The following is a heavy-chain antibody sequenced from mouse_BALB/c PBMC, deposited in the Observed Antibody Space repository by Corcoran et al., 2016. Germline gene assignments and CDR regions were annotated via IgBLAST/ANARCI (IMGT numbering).Heavy chain of an antibody. Sequence: QIQLVQSGPELKKPGETVKISCKASGYTFTNYGMNWVKQAPGKGLKWMGWINTYTGEPTYADDFKGRFAFSLETSASTAYLQINNLKNEDMAIYFCARDGNPRTWFAYWGQGTLVTVSA. V-gene: IGHV9-1*02. D-gene: IGHD2-1*01. CDR1: GYTFTNYG. J-gene: IGHJ3*01. CDR3: ARDGNPRTWFAY. CDR2: INTYTGEP.